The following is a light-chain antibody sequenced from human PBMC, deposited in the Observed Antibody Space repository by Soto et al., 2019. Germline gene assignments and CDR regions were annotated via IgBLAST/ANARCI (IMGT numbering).Light chain of an antibody. CDR2: GAS. CDR1: QSVSSN. CDR3: QQYNTWPPIT. Sequence: EIVMTQSPATLSVSPGERATLSCRASQSVSSNLAWYQQKPGQAPRLLIYGASIRATGIPARFSGSGSWTEFTLTISSLQSEDFAVYYCQQYNTWPPITFGQGTRLEN. V-gene: IGKV3-15*01. J-gene: IGKJ5*01.